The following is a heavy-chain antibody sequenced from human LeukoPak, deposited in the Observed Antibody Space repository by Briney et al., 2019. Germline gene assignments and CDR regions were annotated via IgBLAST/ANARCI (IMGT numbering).Heavy chain of an antibody. CDR3: ARAPDDDCYGSGSYFKG. J-gene: IGHJ4*02. D-gene: IGHD3-10*01. CDR1: GGSISSGGYY. V-gene: IGHV4-30-4*01. Sequence: PSETLSLTCTVSGGSISSGGYYWSWIRQPPGKGLEWIGYIYYSGSTYYNPSLKSRVTISVDTSKNQFSLKLSSVTAADTAVYYCARAPDDDCYGSGSYFKGWGQGTLVTVSS. CDR2: IYYSGST.